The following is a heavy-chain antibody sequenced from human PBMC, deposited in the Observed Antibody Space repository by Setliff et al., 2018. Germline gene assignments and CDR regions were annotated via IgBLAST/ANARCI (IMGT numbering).Heavy chain of an antibody. D-gene: IGHD3-16*01. J-gene: IGHJ5*02. Sequence: EASVKVSCKASGYIFSTYGITWVRQAPGQGLEWMGWISANNGHTKYAQKFQGRVTMTRDTSISTAYMELSSLRSDDTAVYCCARDGISWLMWFDPWGQGTLVTVSS. CDR2: ISANNGHT. CDR1: GYIFSTYG. V-gene: IGHV1-18*01. CDR3: ARDGISWLMWFDP.